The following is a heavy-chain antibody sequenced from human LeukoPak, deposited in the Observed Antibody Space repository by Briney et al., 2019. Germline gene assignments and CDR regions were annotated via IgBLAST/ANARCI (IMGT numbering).Heavy chain of an antibody. Sequence: GGSLRLSCAASGFTFSTYAMTWVRQAPGKGLESVSLISATGSTTYYAESVRGRFTISRDNAKNSLYLQMNSLRAEDTAVYYCARLREIPVFGVVTKSTSYFDYWGQGTLVTVSS. D-gene: IGHD3-3*01. J-gene: IGHJ4*02. CDR2: ISATGSTT. CDR3: ARLREIPVFGVVTKSTSYFDY. V-gene: IGHV3-23*01. CDR1: GFTFSTYA.